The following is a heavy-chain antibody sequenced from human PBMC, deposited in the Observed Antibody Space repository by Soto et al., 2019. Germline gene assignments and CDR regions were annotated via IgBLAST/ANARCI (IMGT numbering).Heavy chain of an antibody. Sequence: SETLSLTCTVSGGTFSSSNYYWGWIRQPPGKGLEYIGNIFYSGSTHYAPSLKSRLTMSVDTSKSQFSLNLNSVTAADTAVYYCARHAVGSTYESWGQGTLVTVSS. J-gene: IGHJ4*02. V-gene: IGHV4-39*01. CDR2: IFYSGST. CDR1: GGTFSSSNYY. D-gene: IGHD3-3*01. CDR3: ARHAVGSTYES.